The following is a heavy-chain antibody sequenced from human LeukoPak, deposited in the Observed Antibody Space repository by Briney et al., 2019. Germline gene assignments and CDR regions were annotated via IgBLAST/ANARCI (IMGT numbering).Heavy chain of an antibody. CDR3: AKDLYYYDSSGPLEY. CDR2: ISWNSGSI. Sequence: GRSLRLSCAASGFTFDDYAMHWVRQAPGKGLEWVSGISWNSGSIGYADSVKGRFTISRDNAKNSLYLQMNSLRAEDTALYYCAKDLYYYDSSGPLEYWGQGTLVTVSS. J-gene: IGHJ4*02. V-gene: IGHV3-9*01. CDR1: GFTFDDYA. D-gene: IGHD3-22*01.